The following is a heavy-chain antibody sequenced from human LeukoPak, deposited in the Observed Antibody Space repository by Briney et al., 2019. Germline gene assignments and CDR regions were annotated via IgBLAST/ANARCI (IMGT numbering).Heavy chain of an antibody. CDR3: ARSSGYDSYYYYGMDV. CDR1: GYTFTSYG. CDR2: ISAYNGNT. V-gene: IGHV1-18*01. Sequence: ASVKVSCKASGYTFTSYGISWVRQAPGQGLEWMGWISAYNGNTNYAQKLQGRVTMTTDTSTSTAYMELRSLRSDDTAVYYCARSSGYDSYYYYGMDVWGQGTTVTVSS. D-gene: IGHD5-12*01. J-gene: IGHJ6*02.